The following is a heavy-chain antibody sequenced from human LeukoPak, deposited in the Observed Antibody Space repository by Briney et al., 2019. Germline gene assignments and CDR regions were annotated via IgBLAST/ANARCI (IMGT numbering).Heavy chain of an antibody. J-gene: IGHJ3*02. CDR2: ISSSGSTI. CDR1: GFTFSTYE. V-gene: IGHV3-48*03. CDR3: AREMGLVEMPTLIPGGAFDI. D-gene: IGHD5-24*01. Sequence: GGSLRLSCAASGFTFSTYEMHWVRQAPGKGLEWLSYISSSGSTIHYADSAKGRFTISRDNAKNSLFLQMNSLRAEDTAVYYCAREMGLVEMPTLIPGGAFDIWGQGTAATVSS.